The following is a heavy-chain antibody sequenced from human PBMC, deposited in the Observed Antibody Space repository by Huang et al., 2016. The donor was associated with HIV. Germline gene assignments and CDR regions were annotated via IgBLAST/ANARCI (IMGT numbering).Heavy chain of an antibody. J-gene: IGHJ3*02. CDR2: IYTSGTT. V-gene: IGHV4-61*09. CDR3: ARLTGYSTFDI. D-gene: IGHD3-9*01. CDR1: GGSISSGNYY. Sequence: QVQLQESGPGLVKPSQTLSLTCSVSGGSISSGNYYWSWIRQPAGKGLEWIGHIYTSGTTSYNSSLKSRVTRSVATSKNQCSLKLSSVTAADTAVYYCARLTGYSTFDIWGHGTVVTVSS.